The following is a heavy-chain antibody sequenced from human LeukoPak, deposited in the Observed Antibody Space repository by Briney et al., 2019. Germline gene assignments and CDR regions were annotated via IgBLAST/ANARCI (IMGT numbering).Heavy chain of an antibody. D-gene: IGHD6-13*01. CDR1: GFTFSSHW. J-gene: IGHJ4*02. V-gene: IGHV3-74*01. CDR2: LNSDGSRT. Sequence: GGSLRLSRAASGFTFSSHWMHWVRQAPGKGLVWVSRLNSDGSRTDYADSVKGRFTISRDNAKNTLYLQMNSLRAEDTAVYSCARDGRVGADGTILDYWGQGTLVTVSS. CDR3: ARDGRVGADGTILDY.